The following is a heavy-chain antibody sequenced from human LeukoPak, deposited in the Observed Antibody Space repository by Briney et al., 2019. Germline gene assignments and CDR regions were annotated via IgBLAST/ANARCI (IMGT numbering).Heavy chain of an antibody. CDR3: AKDQDGCNDY. Sequence: PGGSLRLSCAASGFTFSCYGMHWVRQAPGKGLEWVAVISYDGSNKYYADSVKGRFTISRDNSKNTLYLQMNSLRAEDTAVYYCAKDQDGCNDYWGQGTLVTVSS. V-gene: IGHV3-30*18. CDR2: ISYDGSNK. CDR1: GFTFSCYG. J-gene: IGHJ4*02. D-gene: IGHD5-24*01.